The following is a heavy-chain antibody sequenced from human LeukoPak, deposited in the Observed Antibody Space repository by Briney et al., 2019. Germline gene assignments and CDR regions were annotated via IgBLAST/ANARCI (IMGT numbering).Heavy chain of an antibody. D-gene: IGHD3-10*01. Sequence: SETLSLTCTVSGGSISSYYWSWIRQPPGKGLEWIGYIYYSGSTNYNPSLKSRVTISVDTSKNQFSLKLSSVTAADTAVYYCASHPLRGGYYYGMDVWGQGTMVTVSS. CDR2: IYYSGST. J-gene: IGHJ6*02. V-gene: IGHV4-59*08. CDR1: GGSISSYY. CDR3: ASHPLRGGYYYGMDV.